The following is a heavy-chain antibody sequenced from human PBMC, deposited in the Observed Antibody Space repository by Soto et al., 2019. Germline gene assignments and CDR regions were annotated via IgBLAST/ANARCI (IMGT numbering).Heavy chain of an antibody. CDR2: IIPIFGTA. D-gene: IGHD2-15*01. Sequence: QVQLVQSGAEVKKPGSSVKVSCKASGGTFSSYAISWVRQAPGQGLEWMGGIIPIFGTATYAQKFQGRVTITADESTSTAYMELSSLRSEDTAAYYCARARLEMATRWFDPWGQGTLVTVSS. V-gene: IGHV1-69*12. CDR3: ARARLEMATRWFDP. J-gene: IGHJ5*02. CDR1: GGTFSSYA.